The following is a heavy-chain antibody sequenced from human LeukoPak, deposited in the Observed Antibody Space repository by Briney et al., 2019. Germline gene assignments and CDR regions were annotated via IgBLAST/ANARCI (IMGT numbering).Heavy chain of an antibody. D-gene: IGHD4-11*01. V-gene: IGHV3-21*01. CDR3: ARDLDYSTGFDY. CDR1: GGTFSSTNFGRYP. CDR2: ISSTGTYI. J-gene: IGHJ4*02. Sequence: WGSLTLTCAISGGTFSSTNFGRYPMNWVRQAPGEGLEWLSSISSTGTYIYYTESVKGRFTISRDIANSLLYLQMNSLRADDMAVYYCARDLDYSTGFDYWGQGTLVTVSS.